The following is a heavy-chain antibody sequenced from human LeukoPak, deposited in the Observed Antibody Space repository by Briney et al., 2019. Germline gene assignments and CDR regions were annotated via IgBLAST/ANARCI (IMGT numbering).Heavy chain of an antibody. V-gene: IGHV1-69*13. CDR2: IIPMFGTA. J-gene: IGHJ5*02. CDR3: ARALSGSYFDFLNWFDP. CDR1: GGTFRSSA. Sequence: SVKVSCKASGGTFRSSAITWVRQAPGQGLEWMGGIIPMFGTANYAQKFQGRVTITADEPTSTAYMELSSLRSEDTAVYYCARALSGSYFDFLNWFDPWGQGTLVTVSS. D-gene: IGHD1-26*01.